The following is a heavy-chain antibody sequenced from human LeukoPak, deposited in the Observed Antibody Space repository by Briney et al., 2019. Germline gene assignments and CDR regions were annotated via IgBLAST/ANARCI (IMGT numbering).Heavy chain of an antibody. Sequence: GGSLRLSCAASGFTFSSYAMSWVRQAPGKGLEWVSAISGSGGSTYYADSVKGRFTISRDNSKNTLYLQMNSLRAEDTAVYYCAKVSYYYDSSGYYSGWFDPWGQGTLVTVSS. CDR1: GFTFSSYA. V-gene: IGHV3-23*01. CDR3: AKVSYYYDSSGYYSGWFDP. J-gene: IGHJ5*02. CDR2: ISGSGGST. D-gene: IGHD3-22*01.